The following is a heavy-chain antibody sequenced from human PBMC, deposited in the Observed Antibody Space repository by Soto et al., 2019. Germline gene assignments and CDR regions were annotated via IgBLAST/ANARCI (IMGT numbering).Heavy chain of an antibody. J-gene: IGHJ4*02. CDR3: AGDESYSSSWYYFDY. CDR2: ISSSSSYI. CDR1: GFTFSSYS. V-gene: IGHV3-21*01. D-gene: IGHD6-13*01. Sequence: EVQPVESGGGLVKPGGSLRLSCAASGFTFSSYSMNWVRQAPGKGLEWVSSISSSSSYIYYADSVKGRFTISRDNAKNSLYLQMNSLRAEDTAVYYCAGDESYSSSWYYFDYWGQGTLVTVSS.